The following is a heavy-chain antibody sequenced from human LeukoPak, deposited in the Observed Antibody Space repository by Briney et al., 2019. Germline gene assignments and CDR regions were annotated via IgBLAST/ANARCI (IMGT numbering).Heavy chain of an antibody. D-gene: IGHD6-13*01. CDR1: KFTFSDYS. J-gene: IGHJ4*02. V-gene: IGHV3-21*01. CDR3: ARSPGSSSWYLTLEGGYYFDY. Sequence: GGSLRLSCAASKFTFSDYSMSWVRQAPGKGLEWVSSISSIRNYIYYADSVKGRFTVSRDNAKNSLYLQMNSLRAEDTAVYYCARSPGSSSWYLTLEGGYYFDYWGQGTLVTVSS. CDR2: ISSIRNYI.